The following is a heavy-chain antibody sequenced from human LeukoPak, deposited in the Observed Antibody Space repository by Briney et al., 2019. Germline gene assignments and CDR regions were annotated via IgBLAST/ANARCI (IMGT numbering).Heavy chain of an antibody. CDR3: ARDRTGTFDY. V-gene: IGHV3-23*01. CDR1: GFTFTTYW. Sequence: GGSLRLSCAASGFTFTTYWMSWVRQAPGKGLEWVSAISGSGGSTYYADSVKGRFTISRDNSKNTLYLQMNSLRAEDTAVYYCARDRTGTFDYWGQGTLVTVSS. D-gene: IGHD1-1*01. J-gene: IGHJ4*02. CDR2: ISGSGGST.